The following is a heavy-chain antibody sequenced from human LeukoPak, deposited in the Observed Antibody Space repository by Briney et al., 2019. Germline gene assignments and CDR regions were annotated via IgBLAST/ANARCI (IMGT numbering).Heavy chain of an antibody. CDR3: ARHEYDGSSAENFQH. CDR2: IYYSGST. V-gene: IGHV4-59*08. CDR1: GGSISNYY. Sequence: SETLSLTCTVSGGSISNYYWSWIRQPPGKGLEWIGYIYYSGSTNYNPSPKSRVTISVDTSKNQYSLKVSSVTAADTAVYYCARHEYDGSSAENFQHWGQGTPVTVSS. J-gene: IGHJ1*01. D-gene: IGHD4-23*01.